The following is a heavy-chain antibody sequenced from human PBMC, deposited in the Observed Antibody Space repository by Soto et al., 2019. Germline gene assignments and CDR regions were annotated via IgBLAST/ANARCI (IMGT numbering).Heavy chain of an antibody. Sequence: SETLSLTCTVSGGSISSYYWSWIRQPPGKGLEWIGYIYYSGSTNYNPSLKSRVTISVDTSKNQFSLKLSSVTAADTAVYYCARLEAVAGTIYYYYYMDVWGKGTTVTVSS. CDR2: IYYSGST. V-gene: IGHV4-59*01. CDR1: GGSISSYY. CDR3: ARLEAVAGTIYYYYYMDV. J-gene: IGHJ6*03. D-gene: IGHD6-19*01.